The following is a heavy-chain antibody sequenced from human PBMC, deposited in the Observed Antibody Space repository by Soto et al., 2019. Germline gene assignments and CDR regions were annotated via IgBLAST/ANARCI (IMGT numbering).Heavy chain of an antibody. CDR3: ARVHYYDSSGFYL. Sequence: PGGSLRLSCAASGFTFSSYSMNWVRQAPGKGLEWVSSISSSSSYIYYGDSVKGRFTISGDNAKNSLYLQMNSLRAEDTATYYCARVHYYDSSGFYLWGQGTLVTVSS. CDR1: GFTFSSYS. CDR2: ISSSSSYI. V-gene: IGHV3-21*01. J-gene: IGHJ4*02. D-gene: IGHD3-22*01.